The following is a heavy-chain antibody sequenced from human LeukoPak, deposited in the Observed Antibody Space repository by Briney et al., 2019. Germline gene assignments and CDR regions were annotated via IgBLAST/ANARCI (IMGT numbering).Heavy chain of an antibody. J-gene: IGHJ1*01. CDR3: ARLGVVVVPAAILAEYFQH. CDR2: IYPGDSDT. V-gene: IGHV5-51*01. CDR1: GYSFTSYW. D-gene: IGHD2-2*02. Sequence: GESLKISCKGSGYSFTSYWIGRVRQMPGKGLEWMGIIYPGDSDTRYSPSFQGQVTISADKSISTAYLQWSSLKASDTAMYYCARLGVVVVPAAILAEYFQHWGQGTLVTVSS.